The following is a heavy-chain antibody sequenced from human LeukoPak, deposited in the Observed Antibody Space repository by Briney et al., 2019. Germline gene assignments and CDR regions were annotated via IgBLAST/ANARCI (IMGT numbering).Heavy chain of an antibody. J-gene: IGHJ6*04. D-gene: IGHD3-10*02. V-gene: IGHV3-30*04. CDR2: ISYDGSSK. CDR1: GFTFSTYA. CDR3: AELGITMIGGV. Sequence: QPGRSLRLSCAASGFTFSTYAMHWVRQAPGKGLEWVAVISYDGSSKYYADSVKGRFTISRDNSKNTLYLQMNSLRAEDTAVYYCAELGITMIGGVWGKGTTVTISS.